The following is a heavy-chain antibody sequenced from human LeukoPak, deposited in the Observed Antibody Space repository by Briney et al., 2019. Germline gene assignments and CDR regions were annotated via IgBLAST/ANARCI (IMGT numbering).Heavy chain of an antibody. J-gene: IGHJ4*02. D-gene: IGHD6-19*01. Sequence: ASVKVSCKASGGTFSSYAISWVRQAPGQGLEWMGWISAYNGNTNYAQKLQGRVTMTTDTSTITAYMELRSLRSDDTAVYYCARVNIAVADRGDYWGQGTLVTVSS. V-gene: IGHV1-18*01. CDR3: ARVNIAVADRGDY. CDR1: GGTFSSYA. CDR2: ISAYNGNT.